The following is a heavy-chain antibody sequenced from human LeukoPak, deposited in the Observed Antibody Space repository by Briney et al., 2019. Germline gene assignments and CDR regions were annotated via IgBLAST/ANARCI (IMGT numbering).Heavy chain of an antibody. V-gene: IGHV1-2*02. J-gene: IGHJ3*02. CDR1: GYTFTGYY. Sequence: ASVTVSCKASGYTFTGYYMHWVRQAPGQGLEWLGWINPDSGGTNYAQKFQGRVTMTRDTSISTAFMELGGLRSDDTAVYYCARPGEQWLNDAFDIWGQGTLVTVSS. D-gene: IGHD6-19*01. CDR3: ARPGEQWLNDAFDI. CDR2: INPDSGGT.